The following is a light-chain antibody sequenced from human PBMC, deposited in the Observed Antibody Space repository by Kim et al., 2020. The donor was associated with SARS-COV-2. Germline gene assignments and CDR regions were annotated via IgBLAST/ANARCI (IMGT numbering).Light chain of an antibody. J-gene: IGKJ4*01. Sequence: EVVLTQSPDTLSLSPGEGATLSCRASQSVTNIYLAWYQQKPGQAPRLLIYGASIRATGIPDRFSGRGSGTDFTLTISRVEPEDFAVYYCQKYARKPLTFGGGTQVDIK. CDR1: QSVTNIY. CDR2: GAS. V-gene: IGKV3-20*01. CDR3: QKYARKPLT.